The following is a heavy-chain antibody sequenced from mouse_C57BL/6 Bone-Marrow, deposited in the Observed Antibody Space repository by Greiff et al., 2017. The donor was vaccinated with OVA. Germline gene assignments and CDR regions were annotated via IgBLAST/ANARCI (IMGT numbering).Heavy chain of an antibody. J-gene: IGHJ1*03. Sequence: VQLVESGAELARPGASVKLSCKASGYTFTSYGISWVKQRTGQGLEWIGEIYPRSGNTYYNEKFKGKATLTADKYSSTAYMELRSLTSEDSAVYFCARYYYGSTFDVWGTGTTVTVSS. V-gene: IGHV1-81*01. CDR2: IYPRSGNT. D-gene: IGHD1-1*01. CDR3: ARYYYGSTFDV. CDR1: GYTFTSYG.